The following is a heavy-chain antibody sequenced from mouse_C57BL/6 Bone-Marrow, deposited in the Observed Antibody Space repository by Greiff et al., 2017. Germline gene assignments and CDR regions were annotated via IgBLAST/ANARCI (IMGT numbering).Heavy chain of an antibody. D-gene: IGHD1-1*01. CDR2: IYPRSGNT. V-gene: IGHV1-81*01. CDR1: GYTFTSYG. CDR3: ARWNYYGRSYGY. J-gene: IGHJ2*01. Sequence: VQLQQSGAELARPGASVKLSCKASGYTFTSYGISWVKQRTGQGLEWIGEIYPRSGNTYYNEKFKGKATLTADQSSSTAYMELRLLTSEDSAVYFCARWNYYGRSYGYWGQGTTLTVSS.